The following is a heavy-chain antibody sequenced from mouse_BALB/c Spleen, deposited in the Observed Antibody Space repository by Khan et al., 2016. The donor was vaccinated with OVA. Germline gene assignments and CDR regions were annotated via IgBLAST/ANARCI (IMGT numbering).Heavy chain of an antibody. Sequence: VQLKQSGTVLARPGSSVKMSCKTSGYSFTNYLIHWVKQRPGQGLEWIGDIYPGNSETTYNQKFKDKAKLTADTSASTAYMELSSLTNEDFAVYYCTRVGYSSFAYWGQGTLVTVSA. CDR3: TRVGYSSFAY. CDR1: GYSFTNYL. J-gene: IGHJ3*01. D-gene: IGHD2-12*01. V-gene: IGHV1-5*01. CDR2: IYPGNSET.